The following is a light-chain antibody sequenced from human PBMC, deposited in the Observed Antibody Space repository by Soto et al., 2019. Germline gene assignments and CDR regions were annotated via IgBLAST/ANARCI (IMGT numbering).Light chain of an antibody. CDR2: DAS. J-gene: IGKJ2*01. Sequence: EIVLTQSPATLSLSPGERATLSCRASQSVSSYLAWYQQKPGQAPRLLIYDASNRATGIPARFSGSGPRTDFTPTFSCLEPEDFAVYYFPHRSNWPLMYTLGHGTKLQIK. V-gene: IGKV3-11*01. CDR3: PHRSNWPLMYT. CDR1: QSVSSY.